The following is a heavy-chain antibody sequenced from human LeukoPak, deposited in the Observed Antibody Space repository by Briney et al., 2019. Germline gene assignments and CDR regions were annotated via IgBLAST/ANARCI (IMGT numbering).Heavy chain of an antibody. V-gene: IGHV3-23*01. CDR1: GFTFSTYA. Sequence: PGGSLRLSCAASGFTFSTYAMSWVRQAPGKGLEWVSGISGSGGSTYYADSVKGRFTISRDNYKNTLYLQMNSLRAEDTAVYYCAIPPPGAGATKAGAFDIWGQGTMVTVSS. J-gene: IGHJ3*02. CDR2: ISGSGGST. CDR3: AIPPPGAGATKAGAFDI. D-gene: IGHD1-26*01.